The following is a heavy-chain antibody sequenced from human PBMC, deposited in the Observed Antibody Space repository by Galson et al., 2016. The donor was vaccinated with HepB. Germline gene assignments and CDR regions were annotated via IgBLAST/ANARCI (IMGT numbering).Heavy chain of an antibody. CDR2: ISSALRPI. Sequence: SLRLSCAASGFTLSGSGLNWVRQAPGRGLEWISYISSALRPIYYADSVKGRFTISRDNAKNSVYLQMNSLRAEDTGVYYCARELVRSAFDLWGQGTMVTASS. V-gene: IGHV3-48*01. CDR1: GFTLSGSG. CDR3: ARELVRSAFDL. D-gene: IGHD6-6*01. J-gene: IGHJ3*01.